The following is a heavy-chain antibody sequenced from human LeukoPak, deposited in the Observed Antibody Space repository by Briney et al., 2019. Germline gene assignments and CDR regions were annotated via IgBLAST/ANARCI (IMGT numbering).Heavy chain of an antibody. CDR2: ISYDGSNK. V-gene: IGHV3-30-3*01. CDR1: GFTFSSYW. Sequence: SGGSLRLSCAASGFTFSSYWMSWVRQAPGKGLEWVAVISYDGSNKYYADSVKGRFTISRDNSKNTLYLQMNSLRAEDTAVYYCARDGSLTGGSYYTDYWGQGTLVTVSS. D-gene: IGHD1-26*01. J-gene: IGHJ4*02. CDR3: ARDGSLTGGSYYTDY.